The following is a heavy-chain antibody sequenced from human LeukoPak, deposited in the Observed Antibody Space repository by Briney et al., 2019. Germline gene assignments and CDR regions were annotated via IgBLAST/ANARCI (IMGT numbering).Heavy chain of an antibody. CDR1: GFTISSYW. CDR3: AREAWIQLRAGPFDY. D-gene: IGHD5-18*01. J-gene: IGHJ4*02. V-gene: IGHV3-74*01. CDR2: INIDGTTT. Sequence: PGGSLRLSCEASGFTISSYWIHWVRQAPGKGLVCVSRINIDGTTTTYADSVKGRFTISRDNAKNTVYLQMNSLWAEDTAVYYCAREAWIQLRAGPFDYWGQGTLVTVSP.